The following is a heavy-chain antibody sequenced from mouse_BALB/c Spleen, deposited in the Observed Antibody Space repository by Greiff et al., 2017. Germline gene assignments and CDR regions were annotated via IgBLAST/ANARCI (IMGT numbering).Heavy chain of an antibody. CDR1: GYTFTSYW. CDR3: ARSGDGYYWGY. CDR2: IYPGDGDT. D-gene: IGHD2-3*01. V-gene: IGHV1-87*01. J-gene: IGHJ2*01. Sequence: VQLQQSGAELARPGASVKLSCKASGYTFTSYWMQWVKQRPGQGLEWIGAIYPGDGDTRYTQKFKGKATLTADKSSSTAYMQLSSLASEDSAVYYCARSGDGYYWGYWGQGTTLTVSS.